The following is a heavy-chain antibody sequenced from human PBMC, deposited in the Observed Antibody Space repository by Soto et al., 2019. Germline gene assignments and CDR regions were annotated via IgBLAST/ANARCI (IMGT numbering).Heavy chain of an antibody. CDR3: ARDLGYYESSGYFDY. CDR2: ISGSGGST. Sequence: GGSLRLSCAASGFTFSSYAMSWVRQAPGKGLEWVSAISGSGGSTYYADSVKGRFTISRDNAKNSLYLQMNSLRAEDTAVYYCARDLGYYESSGYFDYWGQGTLVTVSS. J-gene: IGHJ4*02. V-gene: IGHV3-23*01. D-gene: IGHD3-22*01. CDR1: GFTFSSYA.